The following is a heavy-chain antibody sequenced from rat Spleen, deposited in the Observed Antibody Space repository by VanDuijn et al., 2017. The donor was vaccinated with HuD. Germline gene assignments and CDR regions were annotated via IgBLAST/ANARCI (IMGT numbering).Heavy chain of an antibody. V-gene: IGHV5-29*01. CDR1: GFTFSNYG. D-gene: IGHD3-4*01. CDR3: ARRSPTFDY. J-gene: IGHJ2*01. Sequence: EVQLVESGGGLVQPGRSLKLSCAASGFTFSNYGMAWVRQAPTKGLEWVAPISYDGNSPYYRYSVKGRFTISRDNEKSNQYQQMDSLRSEETATYYCARRSPTFDYWGQGVMVTVSS. CDR2: ISYDGNSP.